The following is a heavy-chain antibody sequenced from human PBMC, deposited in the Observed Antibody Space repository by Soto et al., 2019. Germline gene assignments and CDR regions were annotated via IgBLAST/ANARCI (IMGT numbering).Heavy chain of an antibody. CDR1: GYTFTNYG. CDR2: ISAHNGDT. Sequence: ASVKVSCKASGYTFTNYGISWVRQAPGQGLEWMGWISAHNGDTNYAQKFQGRVTMTTDTATTTAYMELRSLRSDDTAVYYCAREWYCSGGNCYGGHYYYMDVWGKGTTVTVSS. D-gene: IGHD2-15*01. V-gene: IGHV1-18*01. CDR3: AREWYCSGGNCYGGHYYYMDV. J-gene: IGHJ6*03.